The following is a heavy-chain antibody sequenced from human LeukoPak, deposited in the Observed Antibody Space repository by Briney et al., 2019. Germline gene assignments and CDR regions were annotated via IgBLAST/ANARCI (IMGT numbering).Heavy chain of an antibody. V-gene: IGHV3-30*02. D-gene: IGHD5-18*01. CDR1: GFSFSRYW. J-gene: IGHJ4*02. CDR3: AKGGYSYGHHFDY. Sequence: PGGSLRLSCAASGFSFSRYWMSWVRQAPGKGLEWVAFIRYDGSNKYYADSVKGRFTISRDNSKNTLYLQMNSLRAEDTAVYYCAKGGYSYGHHFDYWGQGTLVTVSS. CDR2: IRYDGSNK.